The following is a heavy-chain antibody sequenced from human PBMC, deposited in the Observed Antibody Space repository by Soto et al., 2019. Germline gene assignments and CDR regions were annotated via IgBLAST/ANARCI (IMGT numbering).Heavy chain of an antibody. CDR2: IYYSGST. Sequence: PSETLSLTCTVSGGSISSSSYYWGWIRQPPGKGLEWIGSIYYSGSTYYNPSLKSRVTISVDTSKNQFSLKLSSVTAADTAVYYCARHHLIAAADVLFSYWGQGTLVTVSS. V-gene: IGHV4-39*01. J-gene: IGHJ4*02. CDR3: ARHHLIAAADVLFSY. CDR1: GGSISSSSYY. D-gene: IGHD6-13*01.